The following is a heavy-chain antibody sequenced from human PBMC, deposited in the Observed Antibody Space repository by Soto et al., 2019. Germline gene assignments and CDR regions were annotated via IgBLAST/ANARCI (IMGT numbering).Heavy chain of an antibody. CDR3: ARVTVPKKLGAPDY. CDR2: INAGNGNT. Sequence: QVQLVQSGAEEKKPGASVKVSCKASGYTFTSYAMHWVRQAPGQRLEWMGWINAGNGNTKYSQKFQGRVTITRDTSASTAYMERSSLRSEDTAVYYCARVTVPKKLGAPDYWGQGTLVTVSS. J-gene: IGHJ4*02. CDR1: GYTFTSYA. V-gene: IGHV1-3*05. D-gene: IGHD1-26*01.